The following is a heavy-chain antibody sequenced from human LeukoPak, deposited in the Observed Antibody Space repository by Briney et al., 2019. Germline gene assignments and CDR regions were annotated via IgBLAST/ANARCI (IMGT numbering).Heavy chain of an antibody. J-gene: IGHJ6*02. CDR1: GFAFSNHW. V-gene: IGHV3-74*01. CDR3: TRDYYYSMDV. Sequence: GALRLSCAASGFAFSNHWMHWVRQAPGKGLVWVSRLSGDGSNTIYADSVKGRFTISRGNAKNTLYLQMNSLRAEDTAVYYCTRDYYYSMDVWGQGTTVTVSS. CDR2: LSGDGSNT.